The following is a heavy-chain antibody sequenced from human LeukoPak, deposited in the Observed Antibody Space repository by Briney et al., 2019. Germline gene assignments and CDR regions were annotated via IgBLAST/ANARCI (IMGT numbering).Heavy chain of an antibody. CDR3: ASQYYYYGMDV. V-gene: IGHV1-69*04. CDR2: IIPIFGIA. Sequence: ASVKVSCKASGGTFSSYAISWMRQAPGQGLEWMGRIIPIFGIANYAQKFQGRVTITADKSTSTAYMELSSLRSEDTAVYYCASQYYYYGMDVWGQGTTVTVSS. J-gene: IGHJ6*02. CDR1: GGTFSSYA.